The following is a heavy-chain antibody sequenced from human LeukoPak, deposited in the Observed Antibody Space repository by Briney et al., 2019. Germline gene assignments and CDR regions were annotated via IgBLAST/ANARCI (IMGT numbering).Heavy chain of an antibody. V-gene: IGHV3-21*01. CDR2: ISSSRSYI. J-gene: IGHJ3*02. Sequence: GGSLRLSCAASGFTFSSYTMSWVRQAPGKGLEWVSSISSSRSYIYYADSVKGRFTISRDNAKNSLFLQMNSLRAEVTAVFYCARIGSSDAFDIWGQGTVVTVSS. CDR3: ARIGSSDAFDI. D-gene: IGHD3-10*01. CDR1: GFTFSSYT.